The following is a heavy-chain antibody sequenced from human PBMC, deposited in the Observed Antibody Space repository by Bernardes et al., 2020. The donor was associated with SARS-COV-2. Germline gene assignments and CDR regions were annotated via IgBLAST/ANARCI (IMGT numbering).Heavy chain of an antibody. Sequence: VGSLRLSCAASGFTFRSSAMSWVRQAPGQGLEWVSGISGSGDRTNYAGSVKGRFTISRDTSKSTLYLQMNSLRAEDTAVYYCAKGRDSGYLVPFDYWGQGTLVTVSS. CDR2: ISGSGDRT. J-gene: IGHJ4*02. CDR3: AKGRDSGYLVPFDY. V-gene: IGHV3-23*01. CDR1: GFTFRSSA. D-gene: IGHD3-22*01.